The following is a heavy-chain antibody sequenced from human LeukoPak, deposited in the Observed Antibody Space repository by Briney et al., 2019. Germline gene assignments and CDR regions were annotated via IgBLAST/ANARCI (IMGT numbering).Heavy chain of an antibody. J-gene: IGHJ5*02. CDR1: GGTISRRSYY. D-gene: IGHD3-10*01. Sequence: SETLSLTCTVSGGTISRRSYYWGWLRQPPGMGLECLGSNYYSGSTYHNPSLESRVTISVDTSKNQFSLRLSSVTAADTAVYYCARLGGISYGWFDPWGQGTLVTVSS. CDR3: ARLGGISYGWFDP. V-gene: IGHV4-39*01. CDR2: NYYSGST.